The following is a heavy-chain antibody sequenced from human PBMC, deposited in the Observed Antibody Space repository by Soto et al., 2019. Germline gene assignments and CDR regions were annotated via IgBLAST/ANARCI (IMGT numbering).Heavy chain of an antibody. CDR3: AREVKVHPPAFVY. CDR1: GGTFNTYA. D-gene: IGHD3-10*01. J-gene: IGHJ4*02. V-gene: IGHV1-69*19. Sequence: QVQLVQSGAEMKKPGSSVKVSCQSSGGTFNTYAMNWVRQAPGQSPEWMGDISPMFAAANYAPKFQGRVTHTADEDTGTSYMPLSSLTSEDTALYLCAREVKVHPPAFVYWGQGTLVTVSS. CDR2: ISPMFAAA.